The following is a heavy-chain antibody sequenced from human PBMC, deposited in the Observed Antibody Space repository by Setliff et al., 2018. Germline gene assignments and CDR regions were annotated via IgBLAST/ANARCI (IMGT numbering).Heavy chain of an antibody. CDR3: ARDRSSGWYGDYFDY. CDR2: IYPSGST. D-gene: IGHD6-19*01. J-gene: IGHJ4*02. CDR1: DDSISNNY. Sequence: SETLSLTCTVSDDSISNNYWSWIRQPAGKGLEWIGRIYPSGSTNYNPSLKSRVTMTVDTSKNQFYLKLSSVTAADTAVYYCARDRSSGWYGDYFDYWGQGTLVTVSS. V-gene: IGHV4-4*07.